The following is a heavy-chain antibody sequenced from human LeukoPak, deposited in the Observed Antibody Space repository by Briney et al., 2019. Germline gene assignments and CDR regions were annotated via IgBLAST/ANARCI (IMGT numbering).Heavy chain of an antibody. J-gene: IGHJ3*02. Sequence: RPGGSLRLSCAASGFTFTMFGMNWVRQAPGKGLEWVSYIDARSGIVYYADSVQGRFTISRDDAKDSVFLQMNSLRVDDTAVYYCARTYDFGRGPPGDALDNWGQGTLVTVPS. V-gene: IGHV3-48*01. CDR3: ARTYDFGRGPPGDALDN. CDR1: GFTFTMFG. D-gene: IGHD3-3*01. CDR2: IDARSGIV.